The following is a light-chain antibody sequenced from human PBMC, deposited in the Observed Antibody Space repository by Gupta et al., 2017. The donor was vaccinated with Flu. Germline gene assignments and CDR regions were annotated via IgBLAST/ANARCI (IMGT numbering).Light chain of an antibody. CDR1: SSDVGSYNL. J-gene: IGLJ3*02. CDR2: EGS. V-gene: IGLV2-23*01. CDR3: CSYADSSTWV. Sequence: QSALTQPASVSGSPGQSITISCTGTSSDVGSYNLVSWYQQHPGKAPKLMIYEGSKRPSGVSNRFSGSKSGNTASLTISGLQAEDEADYYCCSYADSSTWVFGGGTKPTVL.